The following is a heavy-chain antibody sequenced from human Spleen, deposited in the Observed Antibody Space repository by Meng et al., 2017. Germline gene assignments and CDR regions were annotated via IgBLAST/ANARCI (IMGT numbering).Heavy chain of an antibody. D-gene: IGHD3-10*01. J-gene: IGHJ3*02. CDR1: GFTFSSYW. V-gene: IGHV3-74*01. CDR3: ARELVLLWFGELNTSDAFDI. CDR2: INSDGSST. Sequence: GESLKISCAASGFTFSSYWMHWVRQAPGKGLVWVSRINSDGSSTSYADSVKGRFTISRDNSKNTLYLQMNSLRAEDTAVYYCARELVLLWFGELNTSDAFDIWGQGTMVTVSS.